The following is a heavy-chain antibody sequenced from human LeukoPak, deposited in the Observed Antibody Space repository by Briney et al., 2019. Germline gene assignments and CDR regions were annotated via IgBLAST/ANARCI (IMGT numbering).Heavy chain of an antibody. CDR1: GFTFSSYS. CDR3: ARGQWELLRPVNYGMDV. J-gene: IGHJ6*02. V-gene: IGHV3-21*01. D-gene: IGHD1-26*01. Sequence: GGSLRLSCAASGFTFSSYSMNWVRQAPGKGLEWVSSISSTNYIYYADSVKGRFTISRDNAKNSLYLQMNSLRAEDTAVYYCARGQWELLRPVNYGMDVWGQGTTVTVSS. CDR2: ISSTNYI.